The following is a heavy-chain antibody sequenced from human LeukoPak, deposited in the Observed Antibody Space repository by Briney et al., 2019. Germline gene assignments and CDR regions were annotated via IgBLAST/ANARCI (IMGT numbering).Heavy chain of an antibody. CDR3: ARGLYSSGWYVSY. V-gene: IGHV1-2*02. Sequence: ASVKVSCKASGYTFTGYYMHWARQAPGQGLEWMGWINPNSGGTNYAQKFQGRVTMTRDTSISTAYMELSRLRSDDTAVYYCARGLYSSGWYVSYWGQGTLVTVSS. D-gene: IGHD6-19*01. CDR2: INPNSGGT. J-gene: IGHJ4*02. CDR1: GYTFTGYY.